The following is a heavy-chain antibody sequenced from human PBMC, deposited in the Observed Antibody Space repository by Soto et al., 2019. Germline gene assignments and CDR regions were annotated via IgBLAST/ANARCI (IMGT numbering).Heavy chain of an antibody. CDR3: ARQGYLTYYGMDV. D-gene: IGHD2-15*01. V-gene: IGHV5-51*01. J-gene: IGHJ6*02. CDR1: GYTFSSYG. CDR2: ISPGDSET. Sequence: GESLKISCKGSGYTFSSYGIGWVRQMPGKGLEWMGIISPGDSETRYSPSFQGQVTISADKSISTAYLQWSSLKASDTAMYYCARQGYLTYYGMDVWGQGTTVTVSS.